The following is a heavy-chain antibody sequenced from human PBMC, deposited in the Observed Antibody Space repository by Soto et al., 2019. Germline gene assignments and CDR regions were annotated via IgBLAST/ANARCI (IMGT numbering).Heavy chain of an antibody. CDR3: ARDKVGRPYEYYFDY. CDR1: GGTFSSYA. CDR2: IIPIFGTA. D-gene: IGHD3-3*01. Sequence: SVKVSCKASGGTFSSYAISWVRQAPGQGLEWMGGIIPIFGTANYAQKFQGRVTITADESTSTAYMELSSLRSEDTAVYYCARDKVGRPYEYYFDYWGQGTLVTVSS. V-gene: IGHV1-69*13. J-gene: IGHJ4*02.